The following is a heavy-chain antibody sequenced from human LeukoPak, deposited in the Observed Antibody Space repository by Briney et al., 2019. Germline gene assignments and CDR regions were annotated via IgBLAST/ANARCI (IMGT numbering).Heavy chain of an antibody. Sequence: ASVKVSCKASGYTFTAYYIHWVRQAPGQGLEWVGRINCNSAGTNYAQKFRGRVTMTRATSISTGYMELSRLRSEDTAVYYCAIQTIVAKTTGDAFDIWGQGTTVIVSA. D-gene: IGHD5-12*01. CDR2: INCNSAGT. CDR1: GYTFTAYY. V-gene: IGHV1-2*06. J-gene: IGHJ3*02. CDR3: AIQTIVAKTTGDAFDI.